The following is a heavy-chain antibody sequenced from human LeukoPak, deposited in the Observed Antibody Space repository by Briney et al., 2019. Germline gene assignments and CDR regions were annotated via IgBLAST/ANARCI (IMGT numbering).Heavy chain of an antibody. J-gene: IGHJ5*02. CDR1: GFTVSSNY. CDR3: AREFSWFGDRPGWFDP. D-gene: IGHD3-10*01. V-gene: IGHV3-53*01. CDR2: IDSGGRT. Sequence: GGSLRLSCAASGFTVSSNYMSWVRQAPGKGLAWVSLIDSGGRTYYADSVKGRFSISRDSSKNSLYLQMNSLRAEDTAVYYCAREFSWFGDRPGWFDPWGQGTLVTVSS.